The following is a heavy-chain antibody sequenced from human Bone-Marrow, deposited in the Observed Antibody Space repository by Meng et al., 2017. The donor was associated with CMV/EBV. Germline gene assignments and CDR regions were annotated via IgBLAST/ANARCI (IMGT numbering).Heavy chain of an antibody. CDR3: ARGTTGTTRPGGDFDY. J-gene: IGHJ4*02. Sequence: STITSYENNWVRQATGQGLEWMGWMNPSSGNTGYGQEFQGRVTMTRNTSISTAYMELSSLRSEDTAVYYCARGTTGTTRPGGDFDYWGQGTLVTVSS. V-gene: IGHV1-8*01. D-gene: IGHD1-1*01. CDR1: STITSYE. CDR2: MNPSSGNT.